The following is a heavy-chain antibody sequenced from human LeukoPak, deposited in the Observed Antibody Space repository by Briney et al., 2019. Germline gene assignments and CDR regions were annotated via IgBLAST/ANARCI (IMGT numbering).Heavy chain of an antibody. Sequence: SETLSLTCAVYGGSFSGYYWSWIRQPPGKGLEWIGEINHSGSTNYNPSLKSRVTISVDTSKNQFSLKLSSVTAADTAVYYCARSWGLGIAAAGTRGDYYGMDVWGQGTTVTVSS. J-gene: IGHJ6*02. D-gene: IGHD6-13*01. CDR1: GGSFSGYY. V-gene: IGHV4-34*01. CDR2: INHSGST. CDR3: ARSWGLGIAAAGTRGDYYGMDV.